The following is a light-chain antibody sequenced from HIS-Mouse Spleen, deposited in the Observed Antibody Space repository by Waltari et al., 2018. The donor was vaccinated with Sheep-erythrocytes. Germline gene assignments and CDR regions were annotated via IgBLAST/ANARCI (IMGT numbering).Light chain of an antibody. V-gene: IGLV3-1*01. CDR1: TLGDKY. CDR3: QAWDSSTAV. Sequence: SYELTQPPSVSVSPGQTASITCSGDTLGDKYACWYQQKPGQSPVLVIYQDSKRPSGLPERFSGSNSGNTATLTISGTQAMDEADYYCQAWDSSTAVFGGGTKLTVL. CDR2: QDS. J-gene: IGLJ2*01.